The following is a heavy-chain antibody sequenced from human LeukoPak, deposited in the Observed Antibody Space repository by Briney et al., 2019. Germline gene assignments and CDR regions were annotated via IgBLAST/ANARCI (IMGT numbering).Heavy chain of an antibody. D-gene: IGHD2-21*01. Sequence: PGGSLRLSCAASGFTFAAYAMHWVRQAPGKGLEWVSTISGSTGSTYYPDSVKGRFAVSRDNSKSTLYLQMNSLRAEDTAVYYCAKGCGGQCYSDFDYWGQGTLVTVSS. CDR1: GFTFAAYA. CDR2: ISGSTGST. J-gene: IGHJ4*02. CDR3: AKGCGGQCYSDFDY. V-gene: IGHV3-23*01.